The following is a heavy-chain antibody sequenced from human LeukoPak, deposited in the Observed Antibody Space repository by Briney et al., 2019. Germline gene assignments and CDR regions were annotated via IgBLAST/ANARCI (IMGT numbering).Heavy chain of an antibody. J-gene: IGHJ5*02. CDR1: GYTFSGFY. D-gene: IGHD1-20*01. Sequence: ASVKVSCQTSGYTFSGFYLNWVRQAPGQGLEWMGWINPYSGALISAQSLQGRLTMTWDTSTGTAYMELTRLTSDDTAVYYCATVTVTHTRDPWVQGTLVTVSS. CDR3: ATVTVTHTRDP. V-gene: IGHV1-2*02. CDR2: INPYSGAL.